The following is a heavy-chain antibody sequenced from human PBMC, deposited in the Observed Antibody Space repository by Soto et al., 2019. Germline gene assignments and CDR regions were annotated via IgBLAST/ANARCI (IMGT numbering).Heavy chain of an antibody. CDR2: ISKSGGVT. D-gene: IGHD5-18*01. Sequence: GGSLRLSCAASGFTLSSYAMSWVRQAPGKGLEWVSVISKSGGVTHLADSVKGRFTISKDNSKNTLYLQMNSLRAEDTAVYYCAKDRVDTAMVDYFDYWGQXTLVIVSS. CDR3: AKDRVDTAMVDYFDY. J-gene: IGHJ4*02. V-gene: IGHV3-23*01. CDR1: GFTLSSYA.